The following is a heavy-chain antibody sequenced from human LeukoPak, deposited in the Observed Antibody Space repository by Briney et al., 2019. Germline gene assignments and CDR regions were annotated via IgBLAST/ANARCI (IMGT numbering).Heavy chain of an antibody. Sequence: GGSLRLSCAASGFTFSDSAVHWVRQASGKGLEWVGRIRSKAKSYATAYAASVKGRFTISRDDSETTAYLQMNSLKTEDTALYYCTHYYDGSGYYGAFDSWGQGTMVTVSS. J-gene: IGHJ3*02. CDR2: IRSKAKSYAT. D-gene: IGHD3-22*01. V-gene: IGHV3-73*01. CDR1: GFTFSDSA. CDR3: THYYDGSGYYGAFDS.